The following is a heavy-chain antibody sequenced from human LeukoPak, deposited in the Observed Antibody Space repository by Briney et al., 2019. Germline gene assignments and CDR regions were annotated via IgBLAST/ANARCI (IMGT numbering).Heavy chain of an antibody. V-gene: IGHV1-58*01. CDR1: GFTFTSSA. CDR3: AALAGVQGLAYDPRDYFDS. CDR2: IVLGSGNT. D-gene: IGHD7-27*01. Sequence: SVNVSCKASGFTFTSSAVQGVGQARGQRREGIGWIVLGSGNTNYAQQFQERVTITRDLSTSSTYLELSSLRSEGTAVYYCAALAGVQGLAYDPRDYFDSWGQGTLVTVSS. J-gene: IGHJ4*02.